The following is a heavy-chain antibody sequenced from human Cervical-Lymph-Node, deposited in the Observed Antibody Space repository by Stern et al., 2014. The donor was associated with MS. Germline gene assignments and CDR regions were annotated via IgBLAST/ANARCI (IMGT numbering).Heavy chain of an antibody. CDR2: ITNVGST. J-gene: IGHJ4*02. V-gene: IGHV3-53*01. D-gene: IGHD1-1*01. CDR3: ARDTSSPERSDW. CDR1: GFTVSRDY. Sequence: VQLVESGGGVIQPGGSLRLSCTASGFTVSRDYMTCVRQAPGQGLAWVSLITNVGSTFYTDSVKGRFTISRDDSKNTVYLHMTSLRAEDTAMYYCARDTSSPERSDWWGQGTLVTVSS.